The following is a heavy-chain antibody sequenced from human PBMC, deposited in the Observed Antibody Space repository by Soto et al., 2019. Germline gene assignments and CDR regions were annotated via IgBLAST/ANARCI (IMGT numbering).Heavy chain of an antibody. CDR3: ARARAGDRIFGVAGRRGGMDV. Sequence: PSETLSLTCAVSGGSISSSNRWSWVRQPPGKGLEWIGEIYHSGSTNYNPSLKSRVTISVDKSKNQFSLKLSSVTAADTAVYYCARARAGDRIFGVAGRRGGMDVWGQGTTVTVSS. V-gene: IGHV4-4*02. D-gene: IGHD3-3*02. J-gene: IGHJ6*02. CDR2: IYHSGST. CDR1: GGSISSSNR.